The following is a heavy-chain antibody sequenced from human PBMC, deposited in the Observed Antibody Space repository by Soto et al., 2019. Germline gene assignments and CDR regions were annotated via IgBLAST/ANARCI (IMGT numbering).Heavy chain of an antibody. CDR2: IYPGDSDT. CDR1: GYSFTSYW. Sequence: GESLKISCKGSGYSFTSYWIGWVRQMPGKGLEWMGIIYPGDSDTRYSPSFQGQVTISADKSISTAYLQWSSLKASDTAMYYCARGSEQQLGDYYYYYGMDVWGQGTTVTVSS. D-gene: IGHD6-13*01. J-gene: IGHJ6*02. CDR3: ARGSEQQLGDYYYYYGMDV. V-gene: IGHV5-51*01.